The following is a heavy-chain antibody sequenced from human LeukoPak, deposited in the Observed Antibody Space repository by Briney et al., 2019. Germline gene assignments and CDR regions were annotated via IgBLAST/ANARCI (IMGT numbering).Heavy chain of an antibody. D-gene: IGHD5-12*01. CDR3: ARAAGYSGYDYGGWFDP. CDR2: IYYSGST. V-gene: IGHV4-59*08. J-gene: IGHJ5*02. Sequence: PSETLSLTCTVSGGSISSYYWSWIRQPPGKGLEWIGYIYYSGSTNYNPSLKSRVTISVDTSKNQFSLKLSSVTAADTAVYYCARAAGYSGYDYGGWFDPWGQGTLVTVSS. CDR1: GGSISSYY.